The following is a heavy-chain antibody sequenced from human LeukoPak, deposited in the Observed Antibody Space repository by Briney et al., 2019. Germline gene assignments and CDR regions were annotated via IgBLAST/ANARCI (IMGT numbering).Heavy chain of an antibody. V-gene: IGHV3-30*18. D-gene: IGHD3-10*01. CDR3: AKDQRHGSGSYWLASYYYYYYMDV. CDR1: GFTFSSHG. Sequence: PGGSLRLSCAASGFTFSSHGMHWVRQAPGKGLEWVAVISYDGSNKYYADSVKGRFTISRDNSKDTLYLQMNSLRAEDTAVYYCAKDQRHGSGSYWLASYYYYYYMDVWGKGTTVTVSS. J-gene: IGHJ6*03. CDR2: ISYDGSNK.